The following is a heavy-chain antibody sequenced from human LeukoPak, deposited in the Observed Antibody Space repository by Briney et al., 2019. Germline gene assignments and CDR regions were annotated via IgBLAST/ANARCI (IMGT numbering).Heavy chain of an antibody. J-gene: IGHJ6*03. CDR2: ISYDGSNK. Sequence: PGGSLRLSCAASGFTFSSYAMHWVRQAPGKGLEWVAVISYDGSNKYYADSVKGRFAISRDNSKNTLYLQMNSLRAEDTAVYYCARDEQISSNSEYYMDVWGNGTMVTVSS. V-gene: IGHV3-30*09. CDR1: GFTFSSYA. D-gene: IGHD1-14*01. CDR3: ARDEQISSNSEYYMDV.